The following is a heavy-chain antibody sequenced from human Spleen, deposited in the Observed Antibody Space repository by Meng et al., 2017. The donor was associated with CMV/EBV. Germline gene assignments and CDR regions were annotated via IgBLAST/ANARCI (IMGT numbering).Heavy chain of an antibody. D-gene: IGHD6-13*01. V-gene: IGHV4-39*07. CDR3: ARLSRAGPTPSVGLVVYSSSWGLYGMDV. Sequence: GSLRLSCTVSGGSISSDNYYWGWIRQPPGKDLELIGTIYYSGNIYYNPSLKSRVTISVDTSKNQFSLKLTSVTAADTAVYFCARLSRAGPTPSVGLVVYSSSWGLYGMDVWGQGTTVTVSS. CDR1: GGSISSDNYY. CDR2: IYYSGNI. J-gene: IGHJ6*02.